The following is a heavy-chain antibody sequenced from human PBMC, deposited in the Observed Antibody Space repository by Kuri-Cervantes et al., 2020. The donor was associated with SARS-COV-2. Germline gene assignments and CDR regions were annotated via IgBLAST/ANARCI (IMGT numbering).Heavy chain of an antibody. CDR2: INWDGGST. CDR3: ARYPGYESGGYHDY. J-gene: IGHJ4*02. Sequence: GESLKISCAASGFTFDDYGMSWVRQAPGKGLEWVSGINWDGGSTGYADSVKGRFTISRDNANNSLYLQMNSLRAEDTALYHCARYPGYESGGYHDYWGQGTLVTVSS. CDR1: GFTFDDYG. D-gene: IGHD3-22*01. V-gene: IGHV3-20*01.